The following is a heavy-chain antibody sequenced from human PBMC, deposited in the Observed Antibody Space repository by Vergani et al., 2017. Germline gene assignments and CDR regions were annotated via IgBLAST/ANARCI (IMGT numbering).Heavy chain of an antibody. V-gene: IGHV3-30*18. CDR3: AKDLSYSTAWPHFDS. CDR2: ISYDGDRR. D-gene: IGHD4-11*01. J-gene: IGHJ4*02. Sequence: QVHLVESGGGVVQPGRSLTLSCVASGFSFRGHGMHWVRQAPGKGLEWVAMISYDGDRRDYGDFAKGRFTISRDSSKTAYLQMNSLRVEDTAMDFCAKDLSYSTAWPHFDSRGQVTLVTGSS. CDR1: GFSFRGHG.